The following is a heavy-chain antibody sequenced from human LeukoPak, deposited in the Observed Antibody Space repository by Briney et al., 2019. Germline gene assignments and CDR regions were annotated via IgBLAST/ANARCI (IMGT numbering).Heavy chain of an antibody. CDR1: GFTFSSYA. Sequence: PGRSLRLSCAASGFTFSSYAMHWVRQAPGKGLEWVAVISVDGSNKYYADSAKGRFTISRDNSKNTLYLQMDSLKADDTTVYYCARHKGASLFRGIIFDYWGQGTLVTVSS. CDR2: ISVDGSNK. V-gene: IGHV3-30-3*01. CDR3: ARHKGASLFRGIIFDY. J-gene: IGHJ4*02. D-gene: IGHD3-10*01.